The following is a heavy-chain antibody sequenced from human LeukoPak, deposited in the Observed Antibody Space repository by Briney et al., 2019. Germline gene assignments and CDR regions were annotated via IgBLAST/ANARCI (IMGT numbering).Heavy chain of an antibody. D-gene: IGHD3-22*01. Sequence: GASVKVSCKASGCTFTSYYMHWVRQAPGQGLEWMGIINPSGGSTNYAQKFQGRVTITADKSTSTAYMELSSLRSEDTAVYYCARAMIVVVMTEGAMDVWGRGTTVTVSS. CDR2: INPSGGST. CDR3: ARAMIVVVMTEGAMDV. J-gene: IGHJ6*03. V-gene: IGHV1-46*01. CDR1: GCTFTSYY.